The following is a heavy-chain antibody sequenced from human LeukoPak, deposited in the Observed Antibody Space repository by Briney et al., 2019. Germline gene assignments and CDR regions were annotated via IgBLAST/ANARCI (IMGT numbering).Heavy chain of an antibody. CDR2: ISSGSGTTI. CDR3: ARTHPGRWYFDL. CDR1: GLRFADNY. V-gene: IGHV3-11*04. J-gene: IGHJ2*01. Sequence: PGGSLRLSCAASGLRFADNYMSWIRQAPGKGLEGLSYISSGSGTTIYYGDSVRGRFTISRDDAENYLQMSNLRAEDMAVYYCARTHPGRWYFDLWGRGTLVTVSS.